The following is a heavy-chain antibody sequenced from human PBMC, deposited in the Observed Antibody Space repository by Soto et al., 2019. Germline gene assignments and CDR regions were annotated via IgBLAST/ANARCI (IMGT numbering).Heavy chain of an antibody. D-gene: IGHD5-18*01. CDR3: ARYWHSYSSNYXRAMDX. V-gene: IGHV5-51*01. J-gene: IGHJ6*02. CDR2: IYPGDSDT. Sequence: PVESLKASCKASGYSFTTDWIGWVRQMPGKVLEWMGIIYPGDSDTRYSPSFQGQVTVSADKSISTAYLQWSSLKASDTAMYYCARYWHSYSSNYXRAMDXWGQGTTXTVSS. CDR1: GYSFTTDW.